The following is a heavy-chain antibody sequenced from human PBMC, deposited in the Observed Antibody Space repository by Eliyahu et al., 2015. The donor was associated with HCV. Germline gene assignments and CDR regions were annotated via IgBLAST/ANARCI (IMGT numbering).Heavy chain of an antibody. D-gene: IGHD3-10*01. CDR3: ASGYGSGSFYNFDS. Sequence: QVQLVESGGGVVQPGTSLRLSXGAXGFTGPXYGMHWVRQAPGKGLDWVAVIWHDGSNEDYADSVKGRFTISRDNSKNTVYLQMNSLRAEDTAVYHCASGYGSGSFYNFDSWGQGTLVTVSS. CDR2: IWHDGSNE. V-gene: IGHV3-33*01. CDR1: GFTGPXYG. J-gene: IGHJ4*02.